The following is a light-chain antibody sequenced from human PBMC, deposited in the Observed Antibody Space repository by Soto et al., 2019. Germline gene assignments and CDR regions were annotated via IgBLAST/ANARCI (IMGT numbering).Light chain of an antibody. Sequence: VITQSPATLSVSPGERANLSCRGSQSVNSNLGWYQQKPGQAPRLLIYGASTTATGIPARFSGSGSGTEFTLTISSLQSEAFAVNDSQQYNHLRPSRFGRGTRLEIK. V-gene: IGKV3-15*01. CDR2: GAS. CDR1: QSVNSN. CDR3: QQYNHLRPSR. J-gene: IGKJ5*01.